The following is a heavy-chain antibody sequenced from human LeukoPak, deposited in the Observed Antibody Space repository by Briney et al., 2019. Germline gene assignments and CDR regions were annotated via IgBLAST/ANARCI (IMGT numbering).Heavy chain of an antibody. D-gene: IGHD3-22*01. Sequence: GESLKISCKASGYSFSNYWIGWVRQMPGKGLEWMGIVYGGNSETTYNPSFQGRVTLSVDKSITTAYLQWGSLKASDTAMYYCARLGGADSSGLNFFDPWGQGTLVTVSS. CDR3: ARLGGADSSGLNFFDP. V-gene: IGHV5-51*01. CDR1: GYSFSNYW. J-gene: IGHJ5*02. CDR2: VYGGNSET.